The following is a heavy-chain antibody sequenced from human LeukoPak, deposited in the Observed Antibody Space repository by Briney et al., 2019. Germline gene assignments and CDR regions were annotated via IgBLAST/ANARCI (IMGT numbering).Heavy chain of an antibody. CDR3: ARDELDTMVRGVINY. CDR2: IKQDGSEK. D-gene: IGHD3-10*01. J-gene: IGHJ4*02. Sequence: GGSLRLSCAASGFTFSSYWMSWVRQAPGKGLEWVANIKQDGSEKYYVDSVKGRFTISRDNAKNSLYLQMNSLRAEDTAVYYCARDELDTMVRGVINYWGQGTLVTVSS. V-gene: IGHV3-7*01. CDR1: GFTFSSYW.